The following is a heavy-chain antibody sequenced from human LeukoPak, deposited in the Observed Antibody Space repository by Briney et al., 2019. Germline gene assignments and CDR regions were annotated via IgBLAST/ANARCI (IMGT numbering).Heavy chain of an antibody. CDR3: AKDSVGWPRSSSAFDI. Sequence: GGSLRLSCAASEITFEDYAMHWVRHAPGKGLEWVSGISWNSGSIAYADSVKGRFTISRDNAKNSLYLQMNSLRPEDTALYYCAKDSVGWPRSSSAFDIWGQGTRVTVSS. V-gene: IGHV3-9*01. D-gene: IGHD5-12*01. CDR1: EITFEDYA. CDR2: ISWNSGSI. J-gene: IGHJ3*02.